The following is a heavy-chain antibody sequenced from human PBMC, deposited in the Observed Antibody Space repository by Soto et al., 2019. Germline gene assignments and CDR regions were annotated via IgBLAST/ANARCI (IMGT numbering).Heavy chain of an antibody. D-gene: IGHD6-13*01. CDR2: INHSGST. V-gene: IGHV4-34*01. Sequence: QVQLQQWGAGLLKPSETLSLTCAVYGGSFSGYYWSWIRQPPGKGLEWIGEINHSGSTNYNPSLKSRVTISVATSKNQFSLKLSSVTAADTAVYYCAREVVPAAPYSSSWYAYYYYGMDVWGQGTTVTVSS. CDR3: AREVVPAAPYSSSWYAYYYYGMDV. CDR1: GGSFSGYY. J-gene: IGHJ6*02.